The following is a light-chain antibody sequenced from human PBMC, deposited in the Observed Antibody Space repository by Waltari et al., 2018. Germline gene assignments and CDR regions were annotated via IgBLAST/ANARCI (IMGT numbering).Light chain of an antibody. J-gene: IGLJ3*02. CDR3: AAWDDSLSGLNWL. CDR2: ATT. V-gene: IGLV1-44*01. Sequence: QSVLTQPPSASGTPGQRVTISCSGGSANIGSHTVFWYQQLRGSAPKLLIYATTKRPAGVPDRFSASKSGSSASRAITGLQSEDEADYYCAAWDDSLSGLNWLFGGGTKLTVL. CDR1: SANIGSHT.